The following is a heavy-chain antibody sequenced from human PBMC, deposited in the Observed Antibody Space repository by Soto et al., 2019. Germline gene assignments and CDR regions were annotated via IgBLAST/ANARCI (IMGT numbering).Heavy chain of an antibody. D-gene: IGHD3-22*01. CDR3: ARMRIVGDLLAYFDY. CDR2: ISAYDGNT. J-gene: IGHJ4*02. V-gene: IGHV1-18*01. Sequence: GASVKVSCQASGYTFTSSGMSWVRQAPGQGLECMGWISAYDGNTNYAQTLQGRVTLTTXTXXSXXXMXLXXLTHHGTAVHCSARMRIVGDLLAYFDYWGQGTLDTVSA. CDR1: GYTFTSSG.